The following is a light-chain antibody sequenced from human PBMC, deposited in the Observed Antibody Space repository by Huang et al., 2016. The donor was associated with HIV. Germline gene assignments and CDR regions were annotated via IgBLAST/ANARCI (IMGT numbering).Light chain of an antibody. V-gene: IGKV1-5*03. J-gene: IGKJ4*01. Sequence: DIHMTQSPSTLSASAGDRVTMSCRASQSIGIWLAWYQQKPGNVPKLLIYKTSTLESGVPSRFSGGGSGTEFTLTISSLQPDDIGTYYCQQYDSYPATFGGGTKVEMK. CDR1: QSIGIW. CDR2: KTS. CDR3: QQYDSYPAT.